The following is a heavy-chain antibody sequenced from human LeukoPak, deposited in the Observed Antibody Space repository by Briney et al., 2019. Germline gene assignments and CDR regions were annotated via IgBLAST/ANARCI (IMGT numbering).Heavy chain of an antibody. J-gene: IGHJ1*01. D-gene: IGHD3-22*01. Sequence: SETLSLTCTVSGGSNSSSSYYWGWIRQPPGKGLEWIGSIYYSGSTCYSPSLKSRVTMSVDPSNNQFSLNLRSVTAADTALYYCARRRYYDGSGYLEWGQGTLLSVSS. CDR1: GGSNSSSSYY. V-gene: IGHV4-39*01. CDR2: IYYSGST. CDR3: ARRRYYDGSGYLE.